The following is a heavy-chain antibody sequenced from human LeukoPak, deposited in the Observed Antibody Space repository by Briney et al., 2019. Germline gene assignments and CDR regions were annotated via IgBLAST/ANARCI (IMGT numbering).Heavy chain of an antibody. D-gene: IGHD3-9*01. CDR1: GGSISSYY. J-gene: IGHJ5*02. Sequence: SETLSLTCTVSGGSISSYYCSWIRQPPGKGLEWIGYIYYSGSTNYNPSLKSRVTISVATSKNQFSLKLSSVTAADTAVYYCARAVRYYDILTGYRNWFDPWGQRTLVTVSS. CDR2: IYYSGST. V-gene: IGHV4-59*01. CDR3: ARAVRYYDILTGYRNWFDP.